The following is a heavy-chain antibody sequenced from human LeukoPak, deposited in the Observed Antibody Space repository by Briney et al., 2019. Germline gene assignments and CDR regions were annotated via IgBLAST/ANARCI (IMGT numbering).Heavy chain of an antibody. CDR3: ARGSMHVYHLYTDY. CDR1: GFTYTNYW. CDR2: IKQDGSER. D-gene: IGHD3-16*01. V-gene: IGHV3-7*01. Sequence: GGSLRLSCAASGFTYTNYWVSWFRQAPGQGLEWVASIKQDGSERYYVDSVKGRFTISRDNAKNSLFLQLSSLRVEDTAVYYCARGSMHVYHLYTDYWGQGTMVTVSS. J-gene: IGHJ4*02.